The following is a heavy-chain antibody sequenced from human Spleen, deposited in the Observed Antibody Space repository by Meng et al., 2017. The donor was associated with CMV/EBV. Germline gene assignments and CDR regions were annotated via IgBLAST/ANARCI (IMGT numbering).Heavy chain of an antibody. D-gene: IGHD5-18*01. V-gene: IGHV1-2*02. J-gene: IGHJ4*02. Sequence: ASVKVSCKASGYTFIGYYIHWVRQAPGQGLEWMGWINPNPNSGDTKYAQKFQGRVTMTRDTSLSTAYMDLSGLRSDDTAVYYCAREVDGYSYGHGFSDYWGQGTLVTVSS. CDR1: GYTFIGYY. CDR2: INPNPNSGDT. CDR3: AREVDGYSYGHGFSDY.